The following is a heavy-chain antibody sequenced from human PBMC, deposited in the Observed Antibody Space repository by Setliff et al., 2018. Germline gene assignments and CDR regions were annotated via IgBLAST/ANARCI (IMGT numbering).Heavy chain of an antibody. J-gene: IGHJ6*03. CDR3: ARQARGYYYDSSGYYRASPGYYYMDV. CDR1: GYSFTSYW. D-gene: IGHD3-22*01. CDR2: IYPGDSDT. V-gene: IGHV5-51*01. Sequence: GASLMISCKGSGYSFTSYWIGWVRQMPGKGLEWMGIIYPGDSDTRYSPSFQGQVTISADKSISTAYLQWSSLKASDTAMYYCARQARGYYYDSSGYYRASPGYYYMDVWGKGTTVTVSS.